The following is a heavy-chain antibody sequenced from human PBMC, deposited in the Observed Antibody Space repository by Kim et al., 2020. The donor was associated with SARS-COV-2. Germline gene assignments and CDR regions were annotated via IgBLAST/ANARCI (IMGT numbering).Heavy chain of an antibody. CDR1: GGSISSSSYY. J-gene: IGHJ4*02. Sequence: SETLSLTCTVSGGSISSSSYYWGWIRQPPGKGLEWIGSIYYSGSTYYNPSLKSRVTISVDTSKNQFSLKLSSVTAADTAVYYCARLTQWLFFDYWGQGTPVPGAS. D-gene: IGHD3-22*01. V-gene: IGHV4-39*01. CDR2: IYYSGST. CDR3: ARLTQWLFFDY.